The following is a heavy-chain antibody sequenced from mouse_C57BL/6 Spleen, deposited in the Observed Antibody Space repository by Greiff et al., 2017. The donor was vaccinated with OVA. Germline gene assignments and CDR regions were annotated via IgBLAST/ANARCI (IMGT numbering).Heavy chain of an antibody. D-gene: IGHD2-1*01. Sequence: EVKLQESGPELVKPGASVKIPCKASGYTFTDYNMDWVKQSHGKSLEWIGDINPNNGGTIYNQKFKGKATLTVDKSSSTAYMELRSLTSEDTAVYYCAAREGIYYGNWAWFAYWGQGTLVTVSA. CDR3: AAREGIYYGNWAWFAY. V-gene: IGHV1-18*01. J-gene: IGHJ3*01. CDR2: INPNNGGT. CDR1: GYTFTDYN.